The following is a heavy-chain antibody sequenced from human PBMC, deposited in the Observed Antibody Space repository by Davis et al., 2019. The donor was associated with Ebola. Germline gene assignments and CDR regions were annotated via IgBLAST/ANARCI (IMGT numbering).Heavy chain of an antibody. D-gene: IGHD3/OR15-3a*01. J-gene: IGHJ1*01. CDR2: IINTGGRT. CDR3: VKDDFWTGYVGTNLQH. V-gene: IGHV3-64D*06. Sequence: GGSLRLSCAASGFTFSSYGMHWVRQAPGKGLEYVSAIINTGGRTYYAGSVRGRFTISRDNSKNTLYLQMSGLRAEDTAVYYCVKDDFWTGYVGTNLQHWGQGTLVTVSS. CDR1: GFTFSSYG.